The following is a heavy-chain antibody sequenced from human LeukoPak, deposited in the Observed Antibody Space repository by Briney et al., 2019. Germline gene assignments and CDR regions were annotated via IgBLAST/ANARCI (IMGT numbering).Heavy chain of an antibody. Sequence: GSSVKVSCKASGGTFSSYAISWVRQAPGQGVEWMGGIIPIFGTANYAQKFQGRVTITTDESTITAYMELSSLRSEDTAVYYCARDEINFWSGTESWFDPWGQGTLVTVSS. V-gene: IGHV1-69*05. CDR2: IIPIFGTA. CDR3: ARDEINFWSGTESWFDP. CDR1: GGTFSSYA. J-gene: IGHJ5*02. D-gene: IGHD3-3*01.